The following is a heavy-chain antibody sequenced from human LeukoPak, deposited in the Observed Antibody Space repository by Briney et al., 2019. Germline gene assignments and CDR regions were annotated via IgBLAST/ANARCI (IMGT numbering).Heavy chain of an antibody. V-gene: IGHV3-48*01. Sequence: PGGSLRLSCAASGFTFSTYSMNWVRQAPGKGLEWVSYISSISSSIFYADSVKGRFTIFRDNAKNSLSLHMNNLRAEDTAVYYCAGDFGVYSGYPLFQHWGQGTLVTVSS. J-gene: IGHJ1*01. CDR1: GFTFSTYS. D-gene: IGHD5-12*01. CDR3: AGDFGVYSGYPLFQH. CDR2: ISSISSSI.